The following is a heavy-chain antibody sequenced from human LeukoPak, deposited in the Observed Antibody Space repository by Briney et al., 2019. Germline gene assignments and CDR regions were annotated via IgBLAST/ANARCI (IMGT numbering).Heavy chain of an antibody. D-gene: IGHD2-15*01. CDR3: ARDLVRYWYFDY. J-gene: IGHJ4*02. V-gene: IGHV3-23*01. Sequence: PGGSLRLSCAASGFTFSSYAMSWVRQAPGKGLEWVSAISGSGGSTYYADSVKGRFTISRDNSKNTLYLQMNSLRAEDTAVYYCARDLVRYWYFDYWGQGTPVTVSS. CDR1: GFTFSSYA. CDR2: ISGSGGST.